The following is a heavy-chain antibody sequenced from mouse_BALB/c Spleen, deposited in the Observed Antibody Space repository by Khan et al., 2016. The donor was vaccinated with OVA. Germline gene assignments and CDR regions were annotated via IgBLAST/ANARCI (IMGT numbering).Heavy chain of an antibody. J-gene: IGHJ3*01. CDR2: IRYDGNS. D-gene: IGHD3-1*01. CDR1: GYSITSGYF. V-gene: IGHV3-6*02. Sequence: EVQLQELGPGLVKPSQSLSLTCSVTGYSITSGYFWNWFRQFPGNKLEWMGYIRYDGNSNYNPSLKNRISITRDTSKNQFFLKLNSVTTEYTATSSGASGSSSGAAGFAYWGQGTMVTVSA. CDR3: ASGSSSGAAGFAY.